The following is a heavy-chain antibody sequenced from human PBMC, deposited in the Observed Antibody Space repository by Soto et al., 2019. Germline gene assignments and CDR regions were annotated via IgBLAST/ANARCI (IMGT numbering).Heavy chain of an antibody. Sequence: GASVKVSCKASGYSFTSYYMHWVRQAPGQGPEWMGIINPSARSANYAQKFQGRVTMTWDTSTSTAYMQLSSLRSDDTAVYYCARGGTLKHDYWGQGTLVTVSS. V-gene: IGHV1-46*01. D-gene: IGHD1-7*01. CDR1: GYSFTSYY. CDR2: INPSARSA. J-gene: IGHJ4*02. CDR3: ARGGTLKHDY.